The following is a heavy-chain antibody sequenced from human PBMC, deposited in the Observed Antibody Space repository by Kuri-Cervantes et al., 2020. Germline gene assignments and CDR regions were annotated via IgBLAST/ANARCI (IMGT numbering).Heavy chain of an antibody. CDR3: ARVGSYDFWSGNDYYYYYYMDV. Sequence: ASVKVSCKASGYTFTSYDINWVRQATGQGLEWMGWMNPNSGNTGYPQKFQGRVTMTRNTSISTAYMELSSLRSEDTAVYYCARVGSYDFWSGNDYYYYYYMDVWGKGTTVTVSS. V-gene: IGHV1-8*01. D-gene: IGHD3-3*01. CDR2: MNPNSGNT. CDR1: GYTFTSYD. J-gene: IGHJ6*03.